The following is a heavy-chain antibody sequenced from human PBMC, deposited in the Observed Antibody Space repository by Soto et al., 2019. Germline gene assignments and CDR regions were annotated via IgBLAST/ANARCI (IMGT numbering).Heavy chain of an antibody. D-gene: IGHD3-10*01. CDR1: GFNFRDCS. CDR3: ARENLINSYFDY. V-gene: IGHV3-30-3*01. J-gene: IGHJ4*02. CDR2: MSYDGTNE. Sequence: SLRRSCAASGFNFRDCSVRWVREAPGKGLEWVALMSYDGTNEYYADSVKGRFTISRDNSKHTLYLQMNSLRAEDTAVYYCARENLINSYFDYWAQGTPVTVS.